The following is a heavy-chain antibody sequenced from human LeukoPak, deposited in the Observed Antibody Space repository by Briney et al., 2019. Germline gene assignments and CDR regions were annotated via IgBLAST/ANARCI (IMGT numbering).Heavy chain of an antibody. D-gene: IGHD6-13*01. CDR3: ARVEQQLDLWYFDY. Sequence: SETLSLTCTVSGGSISSYYWSWIRQPPGKGLEWIGYIYYSGSTNYNPSLKSRVTISVDTSKNQFSLKLSSVTAADTAVYYCARVEQQLDLWYFDYRGQGTLVTVSS. J-gene: IGHJ4*02. CDR2: IYYSGST. CDR1: GGSISSYY. V-gene: IGHV4-59*01.